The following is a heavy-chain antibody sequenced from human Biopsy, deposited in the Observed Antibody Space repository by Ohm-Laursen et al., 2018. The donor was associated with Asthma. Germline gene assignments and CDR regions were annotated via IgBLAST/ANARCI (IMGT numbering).Heavy chain of an antibody. V-gene: IGHV1-69*13. J-gene: IGHJ6*02. D-gene: IGHD3-16*01. CDR3: ARVDAIMISGDFYFYSGFGL. Sequence: SVKVSCKASGGTFRTYALNWVRQAPGQGLEWMGGIIPMYGVPKVAQKFQGRVTITADESTSTAYMEMSSLRSEDTAVYYCARVDAIMISGDFYFYSGFGLWGQGTTVRVSS. CDR2: IIPMYGVP. CDR1: GGTFRTYA.